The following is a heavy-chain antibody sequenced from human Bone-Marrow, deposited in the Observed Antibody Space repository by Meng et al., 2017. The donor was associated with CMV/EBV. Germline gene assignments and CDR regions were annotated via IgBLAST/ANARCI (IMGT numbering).Heavy chain of an antibody. CDR1: GYTFTSYG. J-gene: IGHJ4*02. CDR3: ARTLWFAESLGG. D-gene: IGHD3-10*01. Sequence: ASVKVSCKASGYTFTSYGISWVRQAPGQGLEWMGIINPSGGSTSYAQKFQGRVTMTRDTSTSTVYMELSSLRSEDTAVYYCARTLWFAESLGGWGQGTLVTVYS. V-gene: IGHV1-46*01. CDR2: INPSGGST.